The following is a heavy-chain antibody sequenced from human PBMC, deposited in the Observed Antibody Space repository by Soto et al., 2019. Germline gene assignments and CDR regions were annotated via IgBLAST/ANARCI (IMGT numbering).Heavy chain of an antibody. CDR1: GASISSYY. V-gene: IGHV4-59*12. J-gene: IGHJ4*02. CDR2: ISDTGSP. CDR3: ARDPPRRDHDYSNGDY. D-gene: IGHD4-4*01. Sequence: SETLSLTCTVSGASISSYYWSWIRQPPGKGLEWIAYISDTGSPKYNPSLKSRITISVDTSKNQFSLNLRSVTAADTAVYYCARDPPRRDHDYSNGDYWGQGTLVTVSS.